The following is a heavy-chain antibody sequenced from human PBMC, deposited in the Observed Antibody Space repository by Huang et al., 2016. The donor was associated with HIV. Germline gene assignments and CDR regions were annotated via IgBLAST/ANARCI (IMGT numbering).Heavy chain of an antibody. CDR3: ARAKDTWDAYDI. CDR2: ISNDGSNN. J-gene: IGHJ3*02. Sequence: QVQLVESGGGVVKPGRSLRLSCAASGFPFNNHAMHWVRQAPGKGLDLVAVISNDGSNNYYADSVKGRFAISRDISKSTLFLHMTSLRTEDTAVYYCARAKDTWDAYDIWGQGTMVIVSS. V-gene: IGHV3-30*09. CDR1: GFPFNNHA. D-gene: IGHD5-18*01.